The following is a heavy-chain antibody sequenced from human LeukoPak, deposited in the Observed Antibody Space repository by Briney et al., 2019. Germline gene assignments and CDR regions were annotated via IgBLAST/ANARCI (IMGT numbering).Heavy chain of an antibody. Sequence: AVKVSCKASGDSFSSYGIAWVRQAPGQGLEWMGGVIPIFRTPTYAQNFQGRLTITADDSSSTAFMELSRLKSDDTAIYYCARGLYYDSSTPSGYWGQGTLVTVSS. J-gene: IGHJ4*02. V-gene: IGHV1-69*13. CDR2: VIPIFRTP. D-gene: IGHD3-22*01. CDR1: GDSFSSYG. CDR3: ARGLYYDSSTPSGY.